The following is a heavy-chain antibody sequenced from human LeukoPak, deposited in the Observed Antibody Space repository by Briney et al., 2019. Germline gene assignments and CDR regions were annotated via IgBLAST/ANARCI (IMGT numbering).Heavy chain of an antibody. CDR1: GGSMSTYY. CDR2: IYYSGST. Sequence: KPSETLSPTCTVSGGSMSTYYWSWIRQPPGKRLEWIGYIYYSGSTNYNPSLKSRVTISVDTSKNQFSLKLSSVTAADTAVYYCARGDGDYGWFDPWGQGTLVTVSS. CDR3: ARGDGDYGWFDP. J-gene: IGHJ5*02. D-gene: IGHD4-17*01. V-gene: IGHV4-59*01.